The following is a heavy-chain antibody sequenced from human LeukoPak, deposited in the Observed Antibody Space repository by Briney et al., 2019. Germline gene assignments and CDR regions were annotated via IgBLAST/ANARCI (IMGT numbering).Heavy chain of an antibody. D-gene: IGHD6-13*01. CDR1: GFTFSNE. J-gene: IGHJ4*02. Sequence: PGGSLRLSCAASGFTFSNEMNWVRQAPGKGLEWVSSISRSATTIYYADSVKGRFTISRDNAKNSLYLQMNSLRAEDTAVYFCARVGALSSSWLLYWGQGTLVTVSS. V-gene: IGHV3-48*03. CDR3: ARVGALSSSWLLY. CDR2: ISRSATTI.